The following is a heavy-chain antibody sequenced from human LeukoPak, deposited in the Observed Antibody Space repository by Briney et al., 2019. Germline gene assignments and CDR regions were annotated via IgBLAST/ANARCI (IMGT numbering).Heavy chain of an antibody. Sequence: SQTLSLTCTVSGGSISSGSYYWHWIRQPAGKGLEWIGRIYTSGTTDYNPSLKSRVTISVDTSKNQFSLKLSSVTAADTAMYYCARWGDLYWYFDLWGRGILVTVSS. CDR2: IYTSGTT. J-gene: IGHJ2*01. CDR3: ARWGDLYWYFDL. D-gene: IGHD2-21*02. V-gene: IGHV4-61*02. CDR1: GGSISSGSYY.